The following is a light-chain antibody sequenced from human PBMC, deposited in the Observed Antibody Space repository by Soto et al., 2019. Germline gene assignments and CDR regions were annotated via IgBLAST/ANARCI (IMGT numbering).Light chain of an antibody. CDR2: EVS. CDR3: SSYTTKKTLL. J-gene: IGLJ2*01. CDR1: SSDVGAYNF. Sequence: QSALTQPASVSRSPGQSVTISCTGTSSDVGAYNFVSWYQQHPGKAPKLIFYEVSNRPPGLSDRFSGSKSGTTASLTISGLQAEDEADYFCSSYTTKKTLLFGGGTQLTVL. V-gene: IGLV2-14*01.